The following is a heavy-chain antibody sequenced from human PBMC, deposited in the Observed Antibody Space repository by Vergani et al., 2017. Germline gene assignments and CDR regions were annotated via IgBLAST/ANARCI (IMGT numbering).Heavy chain of an antibody. CDR1: GYTLTSYA. CDR2: INTNTGNP. CDR3: ARGGGQYYDILTDTPMMGGY. V-gene: IGHV7-4-1*02. J-gene: IGHJ4*02. D-gene: IGHD3-9*01. Sequence: QVQLVQSGSELKKPGASVKVSSKASGYTLTSYAMNWVRQAPGQGLDWMGWINTNTGNPTYAQAFTGRFVFSLDTSVSTAYLQISSLKAEDTAVYYCARGGGQYYDILTDTPMMGGYWGQGTLVTVSS.